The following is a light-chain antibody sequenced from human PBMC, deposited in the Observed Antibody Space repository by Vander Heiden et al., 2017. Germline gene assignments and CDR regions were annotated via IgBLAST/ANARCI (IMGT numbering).Light chain of an antibody. CDR1: SSDVGGYNY. Sequence: QSALTQPASGSGSPGQSITIYCTGTSSDVGGYNYVSWSQQPPGNPPNLMIDEVSTRPSAVSPRFSGSTSGNTASLTLSGLQADDEADYYCTSYTSRGVFGGGTKLTVL. CDR3: TSYTSRGV. V-gene: IGLV2-14*01. J-gene: IGLJ2*01. CDR2: EVS.